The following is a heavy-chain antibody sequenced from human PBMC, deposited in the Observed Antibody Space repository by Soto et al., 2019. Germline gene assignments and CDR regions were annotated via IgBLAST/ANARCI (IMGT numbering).Heavy chain of an antibody. CDR2: ISAYNGST. Sequence: GASVKVSCKASGYTFTSYGISWVRQATGQGLEWMGWISAYNGSTNYAQKLQGRVTMTTDTSTSTAYMELRSLRSDDTAAYYCARVRGSSSSNYYYYYGMDVWGQGTTVTVSS. CDR3: ARVRGSSSSNYYYYYGMDV. D-gene: IGHD6-6*01. J-gene: IGHJ6*02. V-gene: IGHV1-18*01. CDR1: GYTFTSYG.